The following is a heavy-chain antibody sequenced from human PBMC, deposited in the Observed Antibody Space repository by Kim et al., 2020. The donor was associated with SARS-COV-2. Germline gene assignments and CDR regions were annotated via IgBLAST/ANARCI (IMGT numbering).Heavy chain of an antibody. CDR3: TTDGRYYDSSGFYSTGY. D-gene: IGHD3-22*01. V-gene: IGHV3-15*01. Sequence: VKGRFTISRDDSKTTLYLQMNSLKTEDTAVYYCTTDGRYYDSSGFYSTGYWGQGTLVTVSS. J-gene: IGHJ4*02.